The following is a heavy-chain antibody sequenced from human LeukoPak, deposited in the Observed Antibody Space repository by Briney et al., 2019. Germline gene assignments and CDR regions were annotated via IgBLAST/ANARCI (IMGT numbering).Heavy chain of an antibody. CDR2: INHSGST. CDR3: ARQATYYDFWSGYYTGRYFDY. D-gene: IGHD3-3*01. V-gene: IGHV4-34*01. CDR1: GGSFSGYY. Sequence: SETLSLTCAVYGGSFSGYYWSWIRQPPGKGLEWIGEINHSGSTNYNPSLKSRVTISVDTSKNQFSLKLSSVTAADTAVYYCARQATYYDFWSGYYTGRYFDYWGQGTLVTVSS. J-gene: IGHJ4*02.